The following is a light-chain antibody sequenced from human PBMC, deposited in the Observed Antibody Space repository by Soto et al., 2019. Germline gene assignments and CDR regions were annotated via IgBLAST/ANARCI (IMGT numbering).Light chain of an antibody. CDR1: SGHSSYA. Sequence: QLVLTQSPSASASLGASVKLTCTLSSGHSSYAIAWHQQQPEKGPRYLMKLNSDGSHSKGDGIPDRFSGSSSGAERYLTISSLQSEAEADYYCQTWGTGPAVFGGGTQQTVL. V-gene: IGLV4-69*01. CDR2: LNSDGSH. J-gene: IGLJ7*01. CDR3: QTWGTGPAV.